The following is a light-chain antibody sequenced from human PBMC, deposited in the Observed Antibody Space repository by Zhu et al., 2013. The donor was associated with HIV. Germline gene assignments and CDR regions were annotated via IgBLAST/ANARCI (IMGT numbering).Light chain of an antibody. Sequence: QSVLTQPPSVSGAPGQRVTLSCTGSSSNIGAGYDVNWYQQLPGTAPKLLIYGNTNRPSGVPDRFSGSKSGTSASLAITGLQAEDEADYYCSSYAGSNSLVFGGGTKLTVL. CDR2: GNT. V-gene: IGLV1-40*01. CDR1: SSNIGAGYD. J-gene: IGLJ2*01. CDR3: SSYAGSNSLV.